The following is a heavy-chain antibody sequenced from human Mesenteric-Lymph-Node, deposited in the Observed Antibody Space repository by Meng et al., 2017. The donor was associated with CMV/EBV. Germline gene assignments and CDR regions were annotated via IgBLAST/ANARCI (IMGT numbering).Heavy chain of an antibody. CDR3: ARDYYDSSVYRVDY. J-gene: IGHJ4*02. Sequence: GGSLRLSCAASGFTFSSYWMHWVRQAPGKGLVWVSRINSDGSSTSYADSVKGRFTISRDNAKNTLFLQMNSLRAKDTAMYYCARDYYDSSVYRVDYWGQGTLVTVSS. CDR2: INSDGSST. D-gene: IGHD3-22*01. CDR1: GFTFSSYW. V-gene: IGHV3-74*01.